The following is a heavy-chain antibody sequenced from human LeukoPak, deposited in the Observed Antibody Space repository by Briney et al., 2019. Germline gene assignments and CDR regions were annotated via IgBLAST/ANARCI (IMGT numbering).Heavy chain of an antibody. CDR2: INPNSGGT. J-gene: IGHJ4*02. V-gene: IGHV1-2*06. CDR1: GYTFTGYY. D-gene: IGHD3-22*01. CDR3: ARARYYDSSGYFDY. Sequence: ASVKVSCKASGYTFTGYYMHWVRQAPGRGLEWMGRINPNSGGTNYAQKFQGRVTMTRDTSISTAYMELSRLRSDDTAVYYCARARYYDSSGYFDYWGQGTLVTVSS.